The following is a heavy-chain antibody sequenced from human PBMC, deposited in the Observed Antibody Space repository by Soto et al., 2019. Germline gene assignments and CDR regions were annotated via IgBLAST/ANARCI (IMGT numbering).Heavy chain of an antibody. CDR2: IIGIDGKT. V-gene: IGHV3-23*01. Sequence: GGSLKLSCAASGFSFCSYALSWVRQAPGKGLEWVSTIIGIDGKTSYADAVKGRFSISRDTSQSTLYLQMTSLRADDTAMYYCARWSYLDYWGQGTRVTVSS. J-gene: IGHJ4*02. D-gene: IGHD3-3*01. CDR3: ARWSYLDY. CDR1: GFSFCSYA.